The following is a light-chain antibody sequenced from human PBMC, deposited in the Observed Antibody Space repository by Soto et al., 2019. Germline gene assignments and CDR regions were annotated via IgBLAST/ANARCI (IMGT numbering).Light chain of an antibody. Sequence: DIQMTQSPSSLPASVGDRISITCRASQSIGTYLSWYQQKPGKAPKLLIYGASKLQSGVPSRFSGSGSETGFTLTISSLQPEDFATYYCQQSYSAHRTFGQGTKVEIK. CDR3: QQSYSAHRT. CDR2: GAS. J-gene: IGKJ2*01. V-gene: IGKV1-39*01. CDR1: QSIGTY.